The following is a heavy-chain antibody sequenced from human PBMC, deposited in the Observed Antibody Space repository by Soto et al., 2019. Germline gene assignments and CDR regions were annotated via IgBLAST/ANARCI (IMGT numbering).Heavy chain of an antibody. Sequence: EVQLVESGGGLVKPGGSLRLSCAASGFTFSSYSMNWVRQAPGKGLEWVSSISSSSSYIYYADSVKGRFTISRDNAKNSLYLQMNSLRAEDTAVYYCAREVARRGYSGYDLDYFDYWGQGTLVTVSS. V-gene: IGHV3-21*01. CDR2: ISSSSSYI. CDR1: GFTFSSYS. J-gene: IGHJ4*02. CDR3: AREVARRGYSGYDLDYFDY. D-gene: IGHD5-12*01.